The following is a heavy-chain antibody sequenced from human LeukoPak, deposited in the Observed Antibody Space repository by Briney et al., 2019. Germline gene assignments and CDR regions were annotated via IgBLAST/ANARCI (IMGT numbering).Heavy chain of an antibody. D-gene: IGHD5-12*01. CDR1: GYSFTSYW. J-gene: IGHJ4*02. V-gene: IGHV5-51*01. CDR3: ARRGYSGYDYPQAFDY. CDR2: IYPGDSDT. Sequence: KNGESLKISCKGSGYSFTSYWIGWVRQMPGKGLEWMGMIYPGDSDTRYSPSFQGQVTISADKSISTAYLQWSSLKASDTAMYYCARRGYSGYDYPQAFDYWGQGTLVTVSS.